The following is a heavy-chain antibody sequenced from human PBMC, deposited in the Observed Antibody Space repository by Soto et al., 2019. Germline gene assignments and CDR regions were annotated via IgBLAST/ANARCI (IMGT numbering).Heavy chain of an antibody. V-gene: IGHV3-30-3*01. CDR1: GFTFSSYA. Sequence: QVQLVESGGGVVQPGRSLRLSCAASGFTFSSYAMHWVRQAPGKGLEWVAVISYDGSNKYYADSVKGRFTISRDNSKNTLYLQMNSLRAEDTAVYYCARPVHSSGYYRTPYYFDYWGQGTLVTVSS. D-gene: IGHD3-22*01. CDR2: ISYDGSNK. CDR3: ARPVHSSGYYRTPYYFDY. J-gene: IGHJ4*02.